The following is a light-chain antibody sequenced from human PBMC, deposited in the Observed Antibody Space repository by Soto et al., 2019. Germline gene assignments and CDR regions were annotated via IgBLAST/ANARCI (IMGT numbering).Light chain of an antibody. V-gene: IGKV3-20*01. Sequence: EIVLTQSPGTLSLSPGERATLSCRASQSVTNNYLAWYQQRPGQAPKLLIYGASNRPTGIPDRFSGSGSGTDFTLCVSRLDPDVFAVYYWQLYCSSVPFTFGPGTKVDIK. CDR3: QLYCSSVPFT. J-gene: IGKJ3*01. CDR2: GAS. CDR1: QSVTNNY.